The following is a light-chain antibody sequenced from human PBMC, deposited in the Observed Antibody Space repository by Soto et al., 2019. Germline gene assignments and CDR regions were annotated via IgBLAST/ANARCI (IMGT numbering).Light chain of an antibody. CDR2: GAF. Sequence: IVMTQSPATLSVSPGERATLSCRARQSVSSNLAWYQQKPGQAPRLLIYGAFTRATGLPARFSGSGSGTEFTLNISSLQSEDFAVYYCQQYNNWPRTFGQGTKVEIK. V-gene: IGKV3-15*01. CDR1: QSVSSN. CDR3: QQYNNWPRT. J-gene: IGKJ1*01.